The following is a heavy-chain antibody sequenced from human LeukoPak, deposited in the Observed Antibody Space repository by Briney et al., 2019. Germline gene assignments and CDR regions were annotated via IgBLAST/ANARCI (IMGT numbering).Heavy chain of an antibody. CDR3: ARASYGDSPYYFDY. D-gene: IGHD4-17*01. CDR1: GYTFTGYY. CDR2: INPNSGGT. J-gene: IGHJ4*02. V-gene: IGHV1-2*02. Sequence: EASVKVSCKASGYTFTGYYMHWVRQAPGHGLEWMGWINPNSGGTNYAQKFQGRVTMTRDTSISTAYMELSRLRSDDTAVYYCARASYGDSPYYFDYWGQGTLVTVSS.